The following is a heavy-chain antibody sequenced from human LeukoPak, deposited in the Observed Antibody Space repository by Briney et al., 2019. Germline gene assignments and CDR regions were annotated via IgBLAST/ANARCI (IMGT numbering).Heavy chain of an antibody. V-gene: IGHV4-34*01. CDR3: ARGLKTYYDFWSGPPRWFDP. J-gene: IGHJ5*02. D-gene: IGHD3-3*01. Sequence: SGTLSLTCAVYGGTFSGYYWSWIRQPPGKGLEWIGEINHSGSTNYNPSLKSRVTISVDTSKNQFSLKLSSVTAADTAVYYCARGLKTYYDFWSGPPRWFDPWGQGTLVTVSS. CDR1: GGTFSGYY. CDR2: INHSGST.